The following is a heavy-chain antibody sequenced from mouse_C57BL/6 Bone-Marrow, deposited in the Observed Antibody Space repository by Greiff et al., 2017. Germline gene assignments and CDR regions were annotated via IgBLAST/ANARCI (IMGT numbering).Heavy chain of an antibody. V-gene: IGHV7-1*01. CDR1: GFTFSDFY. CDR3: ARDASYYDSSDVYLYFDV. Sequence: EVMLVESGGGLVQSGRSLRLSCATSGFTFSDFYMEWVRQAPGKGLEWIAASRNTANDYTTEYSASVKGRFIVSRDTSQSILYLQMNALRAEDTAFYYCARDASYYDSSDVYLYFDVWGTGATVTVAS. J-gene: IGHJ1*03. D-gene: IGHD1-1*01. CDR2: SRNTANDYTT.